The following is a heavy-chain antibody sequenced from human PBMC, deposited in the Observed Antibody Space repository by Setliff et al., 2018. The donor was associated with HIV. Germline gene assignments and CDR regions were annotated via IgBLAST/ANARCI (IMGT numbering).Heavy chain of an antibody. CDR1: GFTFSSYW. CDR3: ARDYVWGRRAFDI. CDR2: IKQDGSEK. D-gene: IGHD3-16*01. Sequence: GGSLRLSCAASGFTFSSYWMSWVRQAPGKGLEWVADIKQDGSEKYYVDSVKGRFTISRDNAENSLYLQMNSLRAEDTAVYYCARDYVWGRRAFDIWGPGTMVTVSS. V-gene: IGHV3-7*01. J-gene: IGHJ3*02.